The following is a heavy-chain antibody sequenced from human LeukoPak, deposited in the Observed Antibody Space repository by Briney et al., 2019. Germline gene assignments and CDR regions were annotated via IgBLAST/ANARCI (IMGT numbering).Heavy chain of an antibody. J-gene: IGHJ4*02. V-gene: IGHV3-48*03. Sequence: GGSLRLSCAASGLTFSSYEMNWVRQAPGKGLEWVSYISSSGSTIYYVDSVKGRFTISRDNAKNPLYPQMNSLRAEDTAVYYCARDFLASPFDYWGQGTLVTVSS. D-gene: IGHD3-3*01. CDR1: GLTFSSYE. CDR2: ISSSGSTI. CDR3: ARDFLASPFDY.